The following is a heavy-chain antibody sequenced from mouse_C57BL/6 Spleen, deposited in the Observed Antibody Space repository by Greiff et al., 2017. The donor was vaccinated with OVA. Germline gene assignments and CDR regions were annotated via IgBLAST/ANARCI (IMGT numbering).Heavy chain of an antibody. J-gene: IGHJ2*01. CDR3: ARGSSHFDY. D-gene: IGHD6-1*01. CDR2: IYPGDGDA. V-gene: IGHV1-82*01. CDR1: GYAFSSSW. Sequence: QVQLQQSVPELVKPGASVKISCKASGYAFSSSWMNWVKQRPGKGLEWIGRIYPGDGDANYNGKFKGKATLTADKSSSTAYMQLSSLTSEDSAVYFCARGSSHFDYWGQGTTLTVSS.